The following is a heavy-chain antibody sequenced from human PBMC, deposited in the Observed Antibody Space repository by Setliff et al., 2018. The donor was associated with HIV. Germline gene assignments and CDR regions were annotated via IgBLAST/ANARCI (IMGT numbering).Heavy chain of an antibody. D-gene: IGHD3-22*01. CDR3: AREEYDRDF. CDR2: IIPLLGTA. Sequence: SVKVSCKSSGYIFVEHYVHWVRQAPGQGLEWMGGIIPLLGTANYAQRFQGRVTIIADESTSTAYMELTSLRSEDTAVYYCAREEYDRDFWGQGTKVTVSS. V-gene: IGHV1-69*13. J-gene: IGHJ3*01. CDR1: GYIFVEHY.